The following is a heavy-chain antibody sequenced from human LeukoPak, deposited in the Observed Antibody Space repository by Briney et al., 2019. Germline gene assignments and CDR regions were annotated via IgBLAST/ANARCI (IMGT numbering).Heavy chain of an antibody. V-gene: IGHV3-11*01. J-gene: IGHJ4*02. CDR1: GFTFSDYY. D-gene: IGHD2-21*02. CDR3: ARVPLPAYCGGDCYMLDY. CDR2: ISSSGSTI. Sequence: GESLRLSCAASGFTFSDYYMSWIRQAPGKGLEWVSYISSSGSTIYYADSVKGRFTISRDNAKNSLYLQMNSLRAEDTAVYYCARVPLPAYCGGDCYMLDYWGQGTLVTVSS.